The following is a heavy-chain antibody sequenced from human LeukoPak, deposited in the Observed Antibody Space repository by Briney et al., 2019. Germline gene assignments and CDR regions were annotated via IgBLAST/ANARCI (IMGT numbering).Heavy chain of an antibody. CDR1: GYTFTSYY. CDR2: INPSGGST. V-gene: IGHV1-46*01. CDR3: ARVAVGATYFDY. J-gene: IGHJ4*02. D-gene: IGHD1-26*01. Sequence: ASVKVSCKASGYTFTSYYMHWVRHAPGQGLEWMGIINPSGGSTSYAQKFQGRVTMTRDTSTSTVYMELSSLRSEDTAVYYCARVAVGATYFDYWGQGTLVTVSS.